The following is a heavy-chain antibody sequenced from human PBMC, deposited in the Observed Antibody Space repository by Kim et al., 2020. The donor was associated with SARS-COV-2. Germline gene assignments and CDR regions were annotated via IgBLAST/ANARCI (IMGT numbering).Heavy chain of an antibody. CDR3: ASSVTPGYSYGYGYYYYGMDV. CDR1: GFTFSSYG. V-gene: IGHV3-33*05. D-gene: IGHD5-18*01. CDR2: ISYDGSNK. J-gene: IGHJ6*02. Sequence: GGSLRLSCAASGFTFSSYGMHWVRQAPGKGLEWVAVISYDGSNKYYADSVKGRFTISRDNSKNTLYLQMNSLRAEDTAVYYCASSVTPGYSYGYGYYYYGMDVWGQGTTVTVSS.